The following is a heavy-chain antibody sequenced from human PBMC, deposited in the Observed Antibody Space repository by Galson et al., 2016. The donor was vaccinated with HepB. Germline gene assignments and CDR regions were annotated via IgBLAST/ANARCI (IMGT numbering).Heavy chain of an antibody. V-gene: IGHV3-30*03. D-gene: IGHD4-17*01. J-gene: IGHJ5*02. CDR1: GMRVSDAW. CDR3: TRAAAGRTATTTLA. Sequence: SLRLSCAVSGMRVSDAWMNWVRQAPGKGLEWVAGVSFDGRNTYYADSVKGRFIISRDSSKKTVYLQMNSLRSKDTAVYYCTRAAAGRTATTTLAWGQGLLVTVSS. CDR2: VSFDGRNT.